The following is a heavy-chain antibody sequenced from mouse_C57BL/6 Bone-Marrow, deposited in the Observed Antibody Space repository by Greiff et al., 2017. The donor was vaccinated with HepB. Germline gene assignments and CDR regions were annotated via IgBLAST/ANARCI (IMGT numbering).Heavy chain of an antibody. CDR3: ARSRDYDGSYDFDF. CDR2: IYIGNGYT. D-gene: IGHD1-1*01. J-gene: IGHJ2*01. Sequence: EVQLQQSGAELVRPGSSVKMSCKTSGYTFTSYGINWVKQRPGPGLEWDGDIYIGNGYTEYNEKVKGKATMTSDTSSSTAYMQLSSRTSEDSAIYFCARSRDYDGSYDFDFWGQGTTLTVSS. V-gene: IGHV1-58*01. CDR1: GYTFTSYG.